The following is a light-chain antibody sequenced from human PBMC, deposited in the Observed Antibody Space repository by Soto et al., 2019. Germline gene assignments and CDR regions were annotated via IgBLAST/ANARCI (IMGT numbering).Light chain of an antibody. CDR3: QQYHKWPPIT. J-gene: IGKJ5*01. Sequence: EIMMKQSPATLSLSRGERAALSCRSSQSVSSNLAWYQQKPGQAPRLLIYGASTRATGVTARFRGGGSGTEFTLTISSLQSEDSAVYYCQQYHKWPPITFGQGTRVEIK. CDR1: QSVSSN. V-gene: IGKV3-15*01. CDR2: GAS.